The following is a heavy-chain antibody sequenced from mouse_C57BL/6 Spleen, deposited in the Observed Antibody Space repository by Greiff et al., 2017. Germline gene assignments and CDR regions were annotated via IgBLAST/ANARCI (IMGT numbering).Heavy chain of an antibody. V-gene: IGHV14-2*01. J-gene: IGHJ2*01. CDR3: ARSNDYDESFDY. D-gene: IGHD2-4*01. CDR1: GFNIKDYY. CDR2: IDPEDGET. Sequence: DVQLQESGAELVKPGASVKLSCTASGFNIKDYYMHWVKQRTEQGLEWIGRIDPEDGETKYAPKFQGKATITADTSSNTAYVQLSSLTSEDTAVYYCARSNDYDESFDYWGQGTTLTVSS.